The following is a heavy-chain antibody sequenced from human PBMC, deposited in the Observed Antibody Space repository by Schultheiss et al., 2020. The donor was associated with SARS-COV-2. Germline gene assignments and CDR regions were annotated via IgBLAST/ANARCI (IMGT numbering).Heavy chain of an antibody. Sequence: GGSLRLSCAASGFTFSSYGMHWVRQAPGKGLEWISCISSSGASVYYADSVNGRFTISRDNTKNSLYLQMNSLRAEDMAVYYCARDGTGHFDYWGQGTLVTVSS. V-gene: IGHV3-48*04. CDR2: ISSSGASV. D-gene: IGHD1-14*01. J-gene: IGHJ4*02. CDR1: GFTFSSYG. CDR3: ARDGTGHFDY.